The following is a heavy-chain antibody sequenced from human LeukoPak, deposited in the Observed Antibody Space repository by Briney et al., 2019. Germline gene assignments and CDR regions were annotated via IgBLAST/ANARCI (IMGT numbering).Heavy chain of an antibody. CDR1: GYTFTGYY. CDR3: ARAPIAAVSWLFDP. D-gene: IGHD6-13*01. Sequence: ASVKISCKASGYTFTGYYMHWVRQAPGQGLEWMGWINPNSGGTNYAQKFQGRVTMTRDTSISTAYMELSRLRSDDTAVYYCARAPIAAVSWLFDPWGQGTLVTVSS. CDR2: INPNSGGT. V-gene: IGHV1-2*02. J-gene: IGHJ5*02.